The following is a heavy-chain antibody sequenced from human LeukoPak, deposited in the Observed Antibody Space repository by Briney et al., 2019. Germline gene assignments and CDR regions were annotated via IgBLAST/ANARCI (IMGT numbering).Heavy chain of an antibody. CDR3: ARDFGYSSSWSYYYSYYGMDV. J-gene: IGHJ6*02. CDR1: GFTFSDYY. D-gene: IGHD6-13*01. V-gene: IGHV3-11*01. Sequence: PGGSLRLSCAASGFTFSDYYMSWIRQAPGKGLEWVSYISSSGSTIYYADSVKGRFTISRDNAKNSLYLQMNSLRAEDTAVYYCARDFGYSSSWSYYYSYYGMDVWGQGTTVTVSS. CDR2: ISSSGSTI.